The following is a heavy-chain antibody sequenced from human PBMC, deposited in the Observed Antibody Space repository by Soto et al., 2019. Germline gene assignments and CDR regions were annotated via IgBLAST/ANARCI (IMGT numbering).Heavy chain of an antibody. CDR3: ATDPYIRGLGYYYSYCMDV. V-gene: IGHV1-24*01. D-gene: IGHD2-2*02. J-gene: IGHJ6*02. CDR1: GYTLTELS. CDR2: FDPEDGET. Sequence: ASVKVSCKVSGYTLTELSMHWVRQAPGKGLEWMGGFDPEDGETIYAQKFQGRVTMTEDTSTDTAYMELSSLRSEDTAVYYCATDPYIRGLGYYYSYCMDVWGQGTTVTVSS.